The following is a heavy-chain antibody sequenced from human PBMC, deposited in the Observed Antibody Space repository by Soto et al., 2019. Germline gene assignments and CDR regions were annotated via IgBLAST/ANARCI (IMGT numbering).Heavy chain of an antibody. D-gene: IGHD3-10*01. CDR1: GDTFTNFG. Sequence: HLVQSGPEVKKPGASITVSCKTSGDTFTNFGLSWVRQAPGQGLEWMGWIATYNSNRNYAQKFQGRLTLTTDTSTSTAYMELKNLGYDDTAVYYCARVVRGVVKWFDPWGQGTLVTVSS. CDR3: ARVVRGVVKWFDP. V-gene: IGHV1-18*01. CDR2: IATYNSNR. J-gene: IGHJ5*02.